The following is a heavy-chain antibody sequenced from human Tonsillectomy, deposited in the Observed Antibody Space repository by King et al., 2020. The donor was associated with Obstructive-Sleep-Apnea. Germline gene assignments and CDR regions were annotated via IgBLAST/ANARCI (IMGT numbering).Heavy chain of an antibody. V-gene: IGHV4-4*02. CDR3: ARDMGGWDAFDI. J-gene: IGHJ3*02. D-gene: IGHD2-15*01. CDR1: GGSISSTNW. Sequence: QLQESGPGLVKPSGTLSLTCVVSGGSISSTNWWSWVRQPQGKGLEWIGEIHHSGSINYNPSLKSRVTISVDKSNNQFSLKLNSVTAADTAVYYCARDMGGWDAFDIWGQGTMVTVSS. CDR2: IHHSGSI.